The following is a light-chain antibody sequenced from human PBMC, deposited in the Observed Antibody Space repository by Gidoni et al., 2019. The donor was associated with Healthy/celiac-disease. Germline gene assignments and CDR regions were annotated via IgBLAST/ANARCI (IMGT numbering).Light chain of an antibody. Sequence: EIVMTQSPATLSVSPGDRATLSCRASQSVSSNLAGYQQKPGQAPRLLIYGASTRATGSPARVSGSGSGTEFTLTISSLQAEDFAVYYCQQYNNWPLLTFGGGTKVEIK. J-gene: IGKJ4*01. CDR3: QQYNNWPLLT. CDR2: GAS. V-gene: IGKV3-15*01. CDR1: QSVSSN.